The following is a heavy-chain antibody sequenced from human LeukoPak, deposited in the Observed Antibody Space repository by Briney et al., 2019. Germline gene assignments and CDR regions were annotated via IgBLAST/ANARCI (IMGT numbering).Heavy chain of an antibody. D-gene: IGHD6-13*01. CDR2: INHSGST. J-gene: IGHJ4*02. Sequence: SETLSLTCAVYGGSFSGYYWSWIRQPPGKGLEWIGEINHSGSTNYNPSLKSRVTISVDTSKNQFSLKLSSVTAADTAVSYCARGQRYSSSWYGTLGYWGQGTQVTVSS. CDR3: ARGQRYSSSWYGTLGY. CDR1: GGSFSGYY. V-gene: IGHV4-34*01.